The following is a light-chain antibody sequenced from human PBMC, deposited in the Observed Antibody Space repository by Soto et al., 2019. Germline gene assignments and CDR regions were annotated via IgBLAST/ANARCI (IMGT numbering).Light chain of an antibody. V-gene: IGKV1-5*03. CDR1: QSISVW. CDR2: KAS. Sequence: DIQMTQSPSTLSASVGDRVTITCRASQSISVWLAWYQQKAGKAPNLLIYKASRLESGVPSRFSGSGSETEFTLTITGLQPRPYATYSCQQYNSYSPTFGQGTKVDI. CDR3: QQYNSYSPT. J-gene: IGKJ1*01.